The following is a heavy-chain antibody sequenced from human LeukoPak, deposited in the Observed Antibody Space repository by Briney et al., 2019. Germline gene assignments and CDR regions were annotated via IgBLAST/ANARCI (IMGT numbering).Heavy chain of an antibody. CDR2: IKPDGSEK. Sequence: GGSLRLSCAASAFTFSSYSTNWVRQAPGKGLEWVANIKPDGSEKYFVDSVKGRFTISRDNAKNALYLEMNSLRAEDTAEYFCARERMYSGSGSTYPYYDYWGQGTLVTVSS. D-gene: IGHD3-10*01. CDR1: AFTFSSYS. CDR3: ARERMYSGSGSTYPYYDY. V-gene: IGHV3-7*01. J-gene: IGHJ4*02.